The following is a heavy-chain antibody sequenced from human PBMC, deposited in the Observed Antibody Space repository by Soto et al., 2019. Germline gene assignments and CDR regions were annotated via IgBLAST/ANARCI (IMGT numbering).Heavy chain of an antibody. J-gene: IGHJ5*02. Sequence: PGESLKLSCKGSGYSFTSYWIGWVRQMPGKGLEWMGIIYPGDSDTRYSPSFQGQVTISADKSISTAYLQWSSLTSEDTAIYYCAREWFGAFDPWGQGTLVTVSS. CDR2: IYPGDSDT. CDR3: AREWFGAFDP. D-gene: IGHD3-10*01. CDR1: GYSFTSYW. V-gene: IGHV5-51*01.